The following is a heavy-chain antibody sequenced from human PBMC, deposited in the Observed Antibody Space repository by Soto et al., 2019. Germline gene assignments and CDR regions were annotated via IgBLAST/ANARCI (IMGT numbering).Heavy chain of an antibody. CDR3: AKDRQFRSYYESAGHYNN. Sequence: DVQLLESGGGLVQPGGSLRLSCAASGFTLRNYAMAWVRQAPGKGLEWVSGISGSGGVTYYADSVKGRFTISRDNSKNTLYLQMNSLRANDTAVYYCAKDRQFRSYYESAGHYNNWGQGALVTVSS. J-gene: IGHJ4*02. CDR2: ISGSGGVT. D-gene: IGHD3-10*01. V-gene: IGHV3-23*01. CDR1: GFTLRNYA.